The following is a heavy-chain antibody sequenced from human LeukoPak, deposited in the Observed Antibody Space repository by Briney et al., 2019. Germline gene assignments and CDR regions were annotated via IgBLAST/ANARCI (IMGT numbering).Heavy chain of an antibody. Sequence: SETLSLTCAVYGGSFSGYYWSWIRQPPGKGLEWIGEINHSGSTNYNPSLKSRVTISVDTSKNQFSLKLSSVTAADTAVYYCAGARSKSPLPYFDYWGQGTLVTVSS. V-gene: IGHV4-34*01. J-gene: IGHJ4*02. CDR1: GGSFSGYY. D-gene: IGHD5/OR15-5a*01. CDR3: AGARSKSPLPYFDY. CDR2: INHSGST.